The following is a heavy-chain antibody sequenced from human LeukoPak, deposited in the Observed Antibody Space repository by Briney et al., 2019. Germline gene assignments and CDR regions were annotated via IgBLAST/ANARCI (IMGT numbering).Heavy chain of an antibody. V-gene: IGHV1-46*01. CDR1: GYTFTRYS. Sequence: GASVKVSCKASGYTFTRYSIHWVRQAPGQGLEWIGIINPSGGGTNYAQKFQGRVTMTTDTSTSTVYMELSSLSSEDTAVFYCARDDVVAAPFYYYGLDVWGQGTTVTVSS. J-gene: IGHJ6*02. CDR3: ARDDVVAAPFYYYGLDV. D-gene: IGHD6-19*01. CDR2: INPSGGGT.